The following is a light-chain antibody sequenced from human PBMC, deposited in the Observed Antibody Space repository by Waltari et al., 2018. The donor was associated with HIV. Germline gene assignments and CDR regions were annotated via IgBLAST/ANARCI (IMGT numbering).Light chain of an antibody. CDR1: QSIGGY. CDR2: SAF. CDR3: QQSFTTPRT. V-gene: IGKV1-39*01. J-gene: IGKJ1*01. Sequence: DIRLTQSPSSLSASVGDRVTITCRASQSIGGYLNWSQQKSGKAPKLLIYSAFSLQGGVPSRFSGSMSGTDFTLTISSLQPEDFATYICQQSFTTPRTFGQGTTVEIK.